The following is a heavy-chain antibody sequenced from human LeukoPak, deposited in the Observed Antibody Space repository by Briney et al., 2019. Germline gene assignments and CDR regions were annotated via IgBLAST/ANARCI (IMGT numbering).Heavy chain of an antibody. CDR1: GFTFSSYW. CDR2: IKQDESEK. V-gene: IGHV3-7*01. Sequence: GGSLKLSCAASGFTFSSYWMSWVRQAPGKGLEWVANIKQDESEKSYVDSVKGRFTIPRDNAKNSLDLQMNSLRAEDTAVYYCTKPSRIGYYDSSAHWGQGTLVTVSS. J-gene: IGHJ4*02. CDR3: TKPSRIGYYDSSAH. D-gene: IGHD3-22*01.